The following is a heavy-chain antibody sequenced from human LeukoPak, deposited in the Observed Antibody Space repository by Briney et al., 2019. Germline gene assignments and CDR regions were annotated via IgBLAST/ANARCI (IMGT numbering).Heavy chain of an antibody. D-gene: IGHD1-14*01. CDR2: IRSSGSTR. CDR3: ARETDGMDA. V-gene: IGHV3-11*04. J-gene: IGHJ6*01. Sequence: GGSLRLSCAASGFTVSGNYMSWVRQAPGKGLEWLSYIRSSGSTRYYADSVKGRFTISRDNAKNSLYLQMNSLRAEDTAVYYCARETDGMDAWGRGTTVAVSS. CDR1: GFTVSGNY.